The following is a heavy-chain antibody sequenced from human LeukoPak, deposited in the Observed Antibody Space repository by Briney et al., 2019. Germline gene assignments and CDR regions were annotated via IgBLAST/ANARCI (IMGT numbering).Heavy chain of an antibody. CDR1: GGSVSSGSYY. CDR3: ARESSQRWTFDY. V-gene: IGHV4-61*01. CDR2: IYYSGST. J-gene: IGHJ4*02. D-gene: IGHD3/OR15-3a*01. Sequence: SSETLSLTCTVSGGSVSSGSYYWSWIRQPPGKGLEWIGYIYYSGSTNYNPSLKSRVTISVDTSKNQFSLKLSSVTAADTAVYYCARESSQRWTFDYWGQGTLVTVSS.